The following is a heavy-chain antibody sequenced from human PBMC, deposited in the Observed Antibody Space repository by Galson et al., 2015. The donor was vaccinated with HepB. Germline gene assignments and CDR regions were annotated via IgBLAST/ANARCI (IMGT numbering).Heavy chain of an antibody. Sequence: SLRLSCAASGFSFSTYWVTWVRQAPGKGLEWVANIKQDGSETYYLDSVKGRFTISRDNAKSSVYLQMNSLRAEDTAVYYCARISPWWGQGTLVTVSS. CDR3: ARISPW. CDR2: IKQDGSET. V-gene: IGHV3-7*03. CDR1: GFSFSTYW. D-gene: IGHD3-3*02. J-gene: IGHJ4*02.